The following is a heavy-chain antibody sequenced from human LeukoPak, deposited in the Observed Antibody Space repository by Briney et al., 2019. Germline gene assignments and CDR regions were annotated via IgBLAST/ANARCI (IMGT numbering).Heavy chain of an antibody. CDR3: ARRSIVGATYSGPLYYFDY. D-gene: IGHD1-26*01. CDR2: IYDSGTT. V-gene: IGHV4-59*01. J-gene: IGHJ4*02. CDR1: GDSISIYY. Sequence: SETLSLTCTVSGDSISIYYWNWIRQPPGKGLEWIGHIYDSGTTHYNPSLKSRVTISVDTSKNQFSLKLNSVTAADTAVYYCARRSIVGATYSGPLYYFDYWGQGTLVTVSS.